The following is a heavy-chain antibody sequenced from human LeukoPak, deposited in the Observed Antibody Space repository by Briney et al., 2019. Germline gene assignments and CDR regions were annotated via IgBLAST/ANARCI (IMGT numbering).Heavy chain of an antibody. CDR1: GFTFDDYA. CDR3: AKDILEGAGGNWPAFDI. Sequence: PGRSLRLSCAASGFTFDDYAMHWVRQAPGKGLEWVSGISWNSGSIGYADSVKGRFTISRDNAKNSLYLQMNSLRAEDTALYYCAKDILEGAGGNWPAFDIWGQETMVTVSS. J-gene: IGHJ3*02. D-gene: IGHD4-23*01. CDR2: ISWNSGSI. V-gene: IGHV3-9*01.